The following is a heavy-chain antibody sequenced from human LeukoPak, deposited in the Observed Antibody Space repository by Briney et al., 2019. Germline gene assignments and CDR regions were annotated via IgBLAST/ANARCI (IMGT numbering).Heavy chain of an antibody. CDR3: ARDLSGYPFDY. D-gene: IGHD3-22*01. V-gene: IGHV3-30*03. CDR1: GFTFSSYG. Sequence: GGSLRLSCAASGFTFSSYGMHWVRQAPGKGLEWVAVISYDGSNKYYAGSVKGRFTISRDNSKNTLYLQMNSLRAEDTALYYCARDLSGYPFDYWGQGTLVTVSS. CDR2: ISYDGSNK. J-gene: IGHJ4*02.